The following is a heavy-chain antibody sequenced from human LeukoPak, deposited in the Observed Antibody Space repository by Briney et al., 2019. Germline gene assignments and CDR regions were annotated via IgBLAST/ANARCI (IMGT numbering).Heavy chain of an antibody. Sequence: GGSLRLSCAASGFTFSSYEMNWVRQAPGKGLEWVSYISSSGSTIYYADSVKGRFTISRDNAKNSLYLQMNSLRAEDTAVYYCARDGDNWIYNWFDPWGQGTLVTVSS. CDR3: ARDGDNWIYNWFDP. J-gene: IGHJ5*02. D-gene: IGHD1-20*01. V-gene: IGHV3-48*03. CDR1: GFTFSSYE. CDR2: ISSSGSTI.